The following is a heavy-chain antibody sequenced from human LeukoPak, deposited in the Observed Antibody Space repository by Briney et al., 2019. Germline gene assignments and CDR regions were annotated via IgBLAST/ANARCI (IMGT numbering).Heavy chain of an antibody. V-gene: IGHV3-53*01. Sequence: GGSLRLSCAASGFTISSNYMTWVRQAPGKGLEWVSVIYTGGNTYYTDSVRGRFTIARDNSKNTLYLQMNSLRAEDTAVYYCARDNYILRAFDIWGQGTMVTVSS. CDR3: ARDNYILRAFDI. CDR2: IYTGGNT. CDR1: GFTISSNY. D-gene: IGHD2-21*01. J-gene: IGHJ3*02.